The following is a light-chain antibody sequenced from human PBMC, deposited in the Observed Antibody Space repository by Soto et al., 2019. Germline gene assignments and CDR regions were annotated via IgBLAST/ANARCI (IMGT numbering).Light chain of an antibody. CDR1: QSISSY. J-gene: IGKJ1*01. V-gene: IGKV1-39*01. Sequence: DIQMTQSPSSVSSSLVYRVTITCRASQSISSYLNWYQQKPGKAPKLLIYAASSLQSGVPSRFSGSGSGTDFTLTISSLQPQDFATYYCQQSYSTPWTFGQGTKVDIK. CDR2: AAS. CDR3: QQSYSTPWT.